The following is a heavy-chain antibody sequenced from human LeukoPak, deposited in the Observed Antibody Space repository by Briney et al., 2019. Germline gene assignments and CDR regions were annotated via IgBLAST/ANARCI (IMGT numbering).Heavy chain of an antibody. Sequence: GGSLRLSCAASGFTFSRYWMHWVRQAPGKGLVWVSRINSDGSSTSYADSVKGRFTISRDNAKNTLYLQMNSLRAEDTAVYYCAREADRSGYYFIDYWGRGTLVTVSS. D-gene: IGHD3-22*01. V-gene: IGHV3-74*01. CDR2: INSDGSST. CDR3: AREADRSGYYFIDY. CDR1: GFTFSRYW. J-gene: IGHJ4*02.